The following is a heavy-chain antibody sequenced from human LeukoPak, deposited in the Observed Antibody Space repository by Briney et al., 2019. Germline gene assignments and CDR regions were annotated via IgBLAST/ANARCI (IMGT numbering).Heavy chain of an antibody. CDR2: MSYDGSVQ. V-gene: IGHV3-30*18. J-gene: IGHJ4*02. CDR1: GFTFSQYA. Sequence: PGTSLRLSCAASGFTFSQYAMHWVRQAPGKGLEWVAVMSYDGSVQYYADSVKGRFTISRDNSKNTLYLQMNSLRAEDTAVYYCAKDGSGYYFHYWGQGALVTVSS. CDR3: AKDGSGYYFHY. D-gene: IGHD3-22*01.